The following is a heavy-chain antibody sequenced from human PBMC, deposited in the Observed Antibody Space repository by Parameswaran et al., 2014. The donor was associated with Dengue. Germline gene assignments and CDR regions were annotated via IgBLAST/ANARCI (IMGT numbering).Heavy chain of an antibody. D-gene: IGHD2/OR15-2a*01. J-gene: IGHJ5*02. CDR3: ARDENARWFDP. V-gene: IGHV1-18*01. Sequence: WVRQAPGQGLEWMGWISAYNGNTNYAQKLQGRVTMTTDTSTSTAYMELRSLRSDDTAVYYCARDENARWFDPWGQGTLVTVSS. CDR2: ISAYNGNT.